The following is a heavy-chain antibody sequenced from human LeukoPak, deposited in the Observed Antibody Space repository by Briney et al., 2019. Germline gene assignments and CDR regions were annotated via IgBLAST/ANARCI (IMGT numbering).Heavy chain of an antibody. V-gene: IGHV1-2*06. CDR3: AKCGDFIAASYNWFDP. J-gene: IGHJ5*02. Sequence: ASVKVSCKASGYSFTDYYMHWVRQAPGQGLGLMGRINPNSGGTKYAQKFQGRVTMTRDTSISTAYMELNRLTSDDTAVYYCAKCGDFIAASYNWFDPWGPGTLVTVSS. CDR1: GYSFTDYY. CDR2: INPNSGGT. D-gene: IGHD6-13*01.